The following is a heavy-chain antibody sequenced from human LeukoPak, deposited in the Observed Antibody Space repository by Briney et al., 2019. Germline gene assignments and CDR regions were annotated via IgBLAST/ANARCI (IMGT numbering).Heavy chain of an antibody. J-gene: IGHJ4*02. CDR1: GSTFSSYA. CDR3: ARDSPYSSGWYY. Sequence: PGRSLRLSCAASGSTFSSYAMHWVRQAPGKGLEWVAVISYDGSNKYYADSVKGRFTISRDNSKNTLYLQMNSLRAEDTAVYYCARDSPYSSGWYYWGQGTLVTVSS. D-gene: IGHD6-19*01. V-gene: IGHV3-30-3*01. CDR2: ISYDGSNK.